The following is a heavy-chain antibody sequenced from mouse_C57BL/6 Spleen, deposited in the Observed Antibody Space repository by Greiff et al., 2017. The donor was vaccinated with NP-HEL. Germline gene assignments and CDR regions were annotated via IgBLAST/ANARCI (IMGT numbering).Heavy chain of an antibody. CDR2: IDPETGGT. CDR3: TRGGTEAY. V-gene: IGHV1-15*01. J-gene: IGHJ3*01. Sequence: QVQLKQSGAELVRPGASVTLSCKASGYTFTDYEMHWVKQTPVHGLEWIGAIDPETGGTAYNQKFKGKAILTADKSSSTAYMELRSLTSEDSAVYYCTRGGTEAYWGQGTLVTVSA. D-gene: IGHD1-1*02. CDR1: GYTFTDYE.